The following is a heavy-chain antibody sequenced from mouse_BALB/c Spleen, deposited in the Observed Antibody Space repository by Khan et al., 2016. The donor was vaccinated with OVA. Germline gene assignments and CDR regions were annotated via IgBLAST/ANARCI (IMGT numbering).Heavy chain of an antibody. CDR2: INPHIGET. CDR1: GYSFTGYF. Sequence: VQLQQSGPELVKPGASVKISCKASGYSFTGYFMNWVMQSHGKSLEWIGRINPHIGETFYNQKFKGKATLTVDESSSTVHMGLRSLASEDSAVYYCARKNGSDFDYWGQGTTLTVSS. D-gene: IGHD1-1*01. CDR3: ARKNGSDFDY. V-gene: IGHV1-20*02. J-gene: IGHJ2*01.